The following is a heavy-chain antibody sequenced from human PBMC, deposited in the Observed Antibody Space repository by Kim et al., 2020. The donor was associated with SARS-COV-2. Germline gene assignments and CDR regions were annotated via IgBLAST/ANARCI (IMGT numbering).Heavy chain of an antibody. D-gene: IGHD3-3*01. CDR3: AKDINPYYALLRGGGEYFQH. J-gene: IGHJ1*01. Sequence: GGSLRLSCAASGFTFDDYAMHWVRQAPGKGLEWVSGISWNSGSIGYADSVKGRFTISRDNAKNSLYLQMNSLRAEDTALYYCAKDINPYYALLRGGGEYFQHWGQGTLVTVSS. V-gene: IGHV3-9*01. CDR2: ISWNSGSI. CDR1: GFTFDDYA.